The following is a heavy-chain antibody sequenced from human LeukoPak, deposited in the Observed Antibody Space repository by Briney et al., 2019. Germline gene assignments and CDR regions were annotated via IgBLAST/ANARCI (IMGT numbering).Heavy chain of an antibody. D-gene: IGHD6-19*01. CDR3: ARVSAPGTSGSYFGY. CDR1: GFTFSSYG. J-gene: IGHJ4*02. CDR2: ISTSSNRI. V-gene: IGHV3-48*02. Sequence: GGSLRLSCAGSGFTFSSYGMNWVRQAPGKGLEWVSYISTSSNRIDYADSVKGRFTMSRDNDKNLLYLQMNSLRDEDTAMYYCARVSAPGTSGSYFGYWGQATLVTVSS.